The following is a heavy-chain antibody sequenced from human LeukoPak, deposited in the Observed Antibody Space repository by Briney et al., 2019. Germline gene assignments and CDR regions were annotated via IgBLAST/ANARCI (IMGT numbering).Heavy chain of an antibody. D-gene: IGHD3-16*02. J-gene: IGHJ3*02. Sequence: SETLSLTCAVYGGSFSGYYWSWIRQPPGKGLEWIGEINHSGSTNYNPSLKSRVTISVDTSKNQFSLKLSSVTAADTAVYYCARGSGYDYVWGSYRHDAFDIWGQGTMVTVSS. CDR2: INHSGST. CDR1: GGSFSGYY. V-gene: IGHV4-34*01. CDR3: ARGSGYDYVWGSYRHDAFDI.